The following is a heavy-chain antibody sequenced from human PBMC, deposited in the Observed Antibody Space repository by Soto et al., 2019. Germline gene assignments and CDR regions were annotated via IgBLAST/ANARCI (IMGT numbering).Heavy chain of an antibody. D-gene: IGHD2-21*02. CDR1: GGSISSGGYY. J-gene: IGHJ4*02. CDR3: AMAYCGGDCYRIDY. V-gene: IGHV4-31*03. Sequence: QVQLQESGPGLVKPSQTLSLTCTVSGGSISSGGYYWSWIRQHPGKGLEWIGYIYYSGSTYYNPSLKRRVTIYVHTSKNPFYLKQSSVTAADTAVYYCAMAYCGGDCYRIDYWGQGTLVTVSS. CDR2: IYYSGST.